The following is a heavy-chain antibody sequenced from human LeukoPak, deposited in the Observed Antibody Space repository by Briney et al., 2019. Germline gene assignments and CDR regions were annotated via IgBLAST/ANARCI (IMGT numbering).Heavy chain of an antibody. CDR3: ARDVGRYFDWLPIDY. CDR1: GYTFTGHY. Sequence: VKVSCKASGYTFTGHYIHWVRQAPGQGLEWMGWIHPNTGGTNYAQKLQGRVTMTTDTSTSTAYMELRSLRSDDTAVYYCARDVGRYFDWLPIDYWGQGTLVTVSS. CDR2: IHPNTGGT. J-gene: IGHJ4*02. V-gene: IGHV1-2*02. D-gene: IGHD3-9*01.